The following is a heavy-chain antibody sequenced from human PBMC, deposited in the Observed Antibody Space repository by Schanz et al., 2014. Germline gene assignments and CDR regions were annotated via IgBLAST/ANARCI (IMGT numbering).Heavy chain of an antibody. CDR1: GGSVSGYF. D-gene: IGHD2-15*01. CDR2: INYSGSA. CDR3: ARGGRYCSGGGCHYPYNYYGMDV. J-gene: IGHJ6*02. Sequence: VQLQQWGAGRLRPAETLSLTCAVYGGSVSGYFWTWIRQSPRKGLEWIGEINYSGSAHYNPSLTSRLTISMDASKSQLSLKMKSVSAADTAVYYCARGGRYCSGGGCHYPYNYYGMDVWGQGTLVNVSS. V-gene: IGHV4-34*01.